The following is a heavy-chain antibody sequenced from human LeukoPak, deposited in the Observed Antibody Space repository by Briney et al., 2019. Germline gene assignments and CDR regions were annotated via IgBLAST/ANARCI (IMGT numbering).Heavy chain of an antibody. J-gene: IGHJ6*03. CDR2: ISGSGGST. CDR1: GFTFSSYG. D-gene: IGHD3-10*01. V-gene: IGHV3-23*01. CDR3: AKETIWFGKYYYYMDV. Sequence: GGSLRLSCAASGFTFSSYGMSWVRQAPGKGLEWVSAISGSGGSTYYADSVKGRFTISRDNSKNTLYLQMNSLRAEDTAVYYCAKETIWFGKYYYYMDVWGKGTTVTVSS.